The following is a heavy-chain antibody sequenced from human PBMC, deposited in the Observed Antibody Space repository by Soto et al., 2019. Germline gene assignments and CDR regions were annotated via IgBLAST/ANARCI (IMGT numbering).Heavy chain of an antibody. J-gene: IGHJ3*02. CDR1: GGSISSYY. D-gene: IGHD6-19*01. CDR2: IYYSGST. V-gene: IGHV4-59*01. CDR3: ARTLRSGWDPDAFDI. Sequence: SETLSLNCSGSGGSISSYYWSWIRQPPGKGLEWIGYIYYSGSTNYNPSLKSRVTISVDTSKNQFSLKLSSLTAADTAVYYCARTLRSGWDPDAFDIWGQGTMVTVSS.